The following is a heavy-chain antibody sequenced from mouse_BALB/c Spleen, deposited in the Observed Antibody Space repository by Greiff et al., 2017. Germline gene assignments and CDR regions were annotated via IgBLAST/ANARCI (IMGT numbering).Heavy chain of an antibody. CDR1: GYTFTSYW. CDR2: INPSTGYT. Sequence: QVHVKQSGAELAKPGASVKMSCKASGYTFTSYWMHWVKQRPGQGLEWIGYINPSTGYTEYNQKFKDKATLTADKSSSTAYMQLSSLTSEDSAVYYCASPLSMIPYFAMDYWGQGTSVTVSS. D-gene: IGHD2-3*01. J-gene: IGHJ4*01. V-gene: IGHV1-7*01. CDR3: ASPLSMIPYFAMDY.